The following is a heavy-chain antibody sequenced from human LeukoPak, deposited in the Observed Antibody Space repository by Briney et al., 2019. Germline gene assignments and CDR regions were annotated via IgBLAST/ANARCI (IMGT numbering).Heavy chain of an antibody. V-gene: IGHV3-33*01. J-gene: IGHJ4*02. Sequence: GGSLRLSCAASGFTFSSYGMRWVRQAPGKGLEWVAVIWYDGSNKYYADSVKGRFTISRDNSKNTLYLQMNSLRAEDTAVYYCARDTTSSWKEFDYWGQGTLVTVSS. D-gene: IGHD6-13*01. CDR1: GFTFSSYG. CDR2: IWYDGSNK. CDR3: ARDTTSSWKEFDY.